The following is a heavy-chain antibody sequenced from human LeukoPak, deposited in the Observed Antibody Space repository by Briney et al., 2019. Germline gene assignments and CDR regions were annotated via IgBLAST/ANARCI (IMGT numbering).Heavy chain of an antibody. V-gene: IGHV4-61*02. CDR1: GGSISSGIYY. CDR3: ARDTGFPFFDF. J-gene: IGHJ4*02. CDR2: IYTSGSR. Sequence: SETLSLTCTVSGGSISSGIYYWSWIRQPAGKGLEWIGRIYTSGSRNYNPSLKSRVTISVDTSKNQFSLKLSSVTAADTAVYYCARDTGFPFFDFWGQGTLVTVSS.